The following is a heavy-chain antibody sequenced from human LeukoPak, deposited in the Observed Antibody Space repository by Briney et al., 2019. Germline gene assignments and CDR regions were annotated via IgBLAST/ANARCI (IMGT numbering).Heavy chain of an antibody. Sequence: SQTLSLTCTVSGGSISSGGYYWSWIRQHPGKGLEWIGYIYYSGSTYYNPSLKSRGTISVDTSKNQFSLKLSSVTAADTAVYYCARDRRCSSTSCYMDGWFDPWGQGTLVTVSS. J-gene: IGHJ5*02. V-gene: IGHV4-31*03. CDR2: IYYSGST. D-gene: IGHD2-2*02. CDR1: GGSISSGGYY. CDR3: ARDRRCSSTSCYMDGWFDP.